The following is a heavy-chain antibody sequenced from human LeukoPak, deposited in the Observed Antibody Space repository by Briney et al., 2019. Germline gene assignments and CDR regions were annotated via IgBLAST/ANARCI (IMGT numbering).Heavy chain of an antibody. V-gene: IGHV3-21*01. CDR2: ISSTSTYI. J-gene: IGHJ4*02. Sequence: GGSLRLSCAASGFTFSSYSLTWVRQAPGKGLEWVSSISSTSTYIYYADSMKGRFTISRDNAKNSLFLQMNSLRAEDTAVYLCARQLVYGDYYFDYWGQGTLVTVSS. D-gene: IGHD4-17*01. CDR1: GFTFSSYS. CDR3: ARQLVYGDYYFDY.